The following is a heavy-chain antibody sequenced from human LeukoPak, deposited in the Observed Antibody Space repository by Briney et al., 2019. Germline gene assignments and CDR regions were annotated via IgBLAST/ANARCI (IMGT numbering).Heavy chain of an antibody. J-gene: IGHJ5*02. D-gene: IGHD3-10*01. CDR2: INPSGGST. V-gene: IGHV1-46*01. CDR3: ARVKGIQVWFGELNWFDP. CDR1: GYTFTSYY. Sequence: GASVKVSCKASGYTFTSYYMHWVRQAPGQGLEWMGIINPSGGSTSYAQKFQGRVTMTRDTSISTAYLELSSLRSDDTAVYYCARVKGIQVWFGELNWFDPWGQGTLVTVSS.